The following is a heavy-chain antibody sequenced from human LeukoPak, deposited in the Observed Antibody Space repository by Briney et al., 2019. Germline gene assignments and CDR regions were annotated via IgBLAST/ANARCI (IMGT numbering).Heavy chain of an antibody. CDR2: ISDSSSYI. V-gene: IGHV3-21*01. J-gene: IGHJ4*02. D-gene: IGHD1-26*01. CDR3: ARADLSGSYFHPHFLDY. Sequence: GGSLRLSCAASGFTFSSYSMNWVRQAPGKGLEWVSSISDSSSYIYYADSVRGRFTISRDNAKNSLYLQMNSLRAEDTAMYYCARADLSGSYFHPHFLDYWGQGTLVTVSS. CDR1: GFTFSSYS.